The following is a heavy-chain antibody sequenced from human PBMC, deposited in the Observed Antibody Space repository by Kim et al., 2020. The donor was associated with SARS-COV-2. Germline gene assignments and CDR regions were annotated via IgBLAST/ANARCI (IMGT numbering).Heavy chain of an antibody. J-gene: IGHJ3*02. CDR3: ARVPPWIQLWLHAFDI. D-gene: IGHD5-18*01. V-gene: IGHV4-59*01. Sequence: SLKSRVTISVDTSKNQFSLKLSSVTAADTAVYYCARVPPWIQLWLHAFDIWGQGTMVTVSS.